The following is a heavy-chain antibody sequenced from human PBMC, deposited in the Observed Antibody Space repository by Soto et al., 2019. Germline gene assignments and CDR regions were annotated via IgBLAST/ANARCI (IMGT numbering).Heavy chain of an antibody. CDR1: GGSFSGYY. Sequence: QVQLQQWGAGLLKPSETLSLTCAVYGGSFSGYYWSWIRQPQGKGLEGIGEINHSGSTNYNPSLKSRVTISVDTSKNQFYLKLSSVTAADTAVYYCASIECGGSCQRGGGISRYWGQGTLVTVSS. V-gene: IGHV4-34*01. CDR2: INHSGST. CDR3: ASIECGGSCQRGGGISRY. D-gene: IGHD2-15*01. J-gene: IGHJ4*02.